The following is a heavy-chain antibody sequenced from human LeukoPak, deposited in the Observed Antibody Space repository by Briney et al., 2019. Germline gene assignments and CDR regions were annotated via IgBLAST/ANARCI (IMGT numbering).Heavy chain of an antibody. CDR1: GGSISSSNW. J-gene: IGHJ4*02. Sequence: SETLSLTCAVSGGSISSSNWWSWVRQPPGKGLEWIGEVYHSGSTNYNPSLKSRVTISVDKSKNQFSLKLSSVTAADTAVYYCATGYPMVRGGFDYWGQGTLVTVSS. D-gene: IGHD3-10*01. CDR3: ATGYPMVRGGFDY. V-gene: IGHV4-4*02. CDR2: VYHSGST.